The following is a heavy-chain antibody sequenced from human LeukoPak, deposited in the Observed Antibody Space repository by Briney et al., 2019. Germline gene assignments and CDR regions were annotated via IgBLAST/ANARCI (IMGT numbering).Heavy chain of an antibody. J-gene: IGHJ4*02. D-gene: IGHD3-9*01. V-gene: IGHV3-48*04. CDR1: GLTFSSNS. CDR2: ISSSSSTI. Sequence: QTGGCLRLACAASGLTFSSNSMNCVSQAPGKGLEWVSYISSSSSTIYYSDSVKGRFTISRDNAKISLYLQMNSLRAEDTAVYYCARVASYYDILTGYYSGGYFDYWGQGTLVTVSS. CDR3: ARVASYYDILTGYYSGGYFDY.